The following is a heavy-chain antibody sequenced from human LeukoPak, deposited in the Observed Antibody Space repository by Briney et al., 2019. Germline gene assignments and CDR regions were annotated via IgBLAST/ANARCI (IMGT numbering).Heavy chain of an antibody. CDR1: GGSFSGYY. D-gene: IGHD6-6*01. CDR3: ARADKPRSIAAPWGSDP. J-gene: IGHJ5*02. V-gene: IGHV4-34*01. Sequence: SETLSLTCAVYGGSFSGYYWSWIRQPPGKGLEWIGEINHSGSTNYNPSLKSRVTISVDTSKNQFSLKLSSVTAADTAVYYCARADKPRSIAAPWGSDPWGQGTLVTVSS. CDR2: INHSGST.